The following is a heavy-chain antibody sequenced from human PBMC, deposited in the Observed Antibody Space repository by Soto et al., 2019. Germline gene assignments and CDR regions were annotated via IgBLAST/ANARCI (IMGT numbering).Heavy chain of an antibody. J-gene: IGHJ5*02. CDR1: GGAVRGGSYY. Sequence: SETLSLTCTVSGGAVRGGSYYLAWLRQPPGKGLEWIGHIYHSGSTIYNPSLKSRVTISIDTSKSQFSLNLKSMTAADTAVYYCAGYNWNYYFDPWGQGNLVPVSS. CDR3: AGYNWNYYFDP. V-gene: IGHV4-61*01. CDR2: IYHSGST. D-gene: IGHD1-7*01.